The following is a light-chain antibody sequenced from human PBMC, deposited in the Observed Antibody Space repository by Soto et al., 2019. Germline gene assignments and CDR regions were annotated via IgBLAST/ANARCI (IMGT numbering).Light chain of an antibody. CDR1: QSISSY. V-gene: IGKV1-39*01. CDR2: AAS. CDR3: QQSYSTLWT. J-gene: IGKJ1*01. Sequence: DIQMTHSPSSLSASVGDRVTITCRASQSISSYLNWYQQKPGKAPKLLIYAASSLQSGVPSRFSGSGSGTDFTLTISSLQPEDFATYYCQQSYSTLWTFGHGIKVEIX.